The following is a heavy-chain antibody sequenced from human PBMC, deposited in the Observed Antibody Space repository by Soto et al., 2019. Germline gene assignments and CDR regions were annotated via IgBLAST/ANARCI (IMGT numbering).Heavy chain of an antibody. CDR3: ARGSHYDILTGYYGAYYYYMDV. V-gene: IGHV1-3*01. Sequence: ASVKVSCKASGYTFTSYAMHWVRQAPGQRLEWMGWINAGNGNTKYSQKFQGRVTITRDTSASTAYTELSSLRSEDTAVYYCARGSHYDILTGYYGAYYYYMDVWGKGTTVTVSS. D-gene: IGHD3-9*01. CDR2: INAGNGNT. J-gene: IGHJ6*03. CDR1: GYTFTSYA.